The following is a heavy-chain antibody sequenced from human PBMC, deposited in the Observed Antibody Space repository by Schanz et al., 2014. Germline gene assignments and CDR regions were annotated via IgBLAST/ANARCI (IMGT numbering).Heavy chain of an antibody. Sequence: QVQLVDSGGGVVQPGRSLRLSCAASGFKFSIYAMHWVRQAPGKGLEWVAVISYDGSNKYYADSVKGRFTISRDNSKNTLYLQMNSLRAEDTAVYYCARDPSGSYGWFDPWGQGTLVTVSS. CDR2: ISYDGSNK. D-gene: IGHD1-26*01. CDR3: ARDPSGSYGWFDP. J-gene: IGHJ5*02. V-gene: IGHV3-30*04. CDR1: GFKFSIYA.